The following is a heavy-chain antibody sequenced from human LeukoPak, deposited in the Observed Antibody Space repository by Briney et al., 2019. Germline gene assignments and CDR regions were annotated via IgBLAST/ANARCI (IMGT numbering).Heavy chain of an antibody. CDR1: GYSFTGYY. CDR3: ARGVYSGGYAFDP. CDR2: SGGT. V-gene: IGHV1-2*02. D-gene: IGHD5-12*01. J-gene: IGHJ5*02. Sequence: ASVMVSCTASGYSFTGYYIHWVRHAPGQGLEWMGWSGGTNYAQNFQGRVTMTRDTSISTAYMELSSLRSDDTAVYYCARGVYSGGYAFDPWGQGTLVTVSS.